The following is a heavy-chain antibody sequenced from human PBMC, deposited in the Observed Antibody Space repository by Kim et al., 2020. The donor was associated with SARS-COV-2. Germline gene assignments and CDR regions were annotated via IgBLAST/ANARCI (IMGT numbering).Heavy chain of an antibody. J-gene: IGHJ4*02. CDR3: ARAITMVRGVTPDY. D-gene: IGHD3-10*01. V-gene: IGHV3-11*06. Sequence: ADYVKGRFTIYRDNAKNSLYLQMNSLRAEDTAVYYCARAITMVRGVTPDYWGQGTLVTVSS.